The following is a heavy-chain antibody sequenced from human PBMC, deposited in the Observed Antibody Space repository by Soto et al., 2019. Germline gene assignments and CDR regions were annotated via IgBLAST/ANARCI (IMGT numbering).Heavy chain of an antibody. D-gene: IGHD4-17*01. J-gene: IGHJ6*02. V-gene: IGHV3-23*01. CDR3: AKDRATVTTLDYYYGMDV. CDR2: ISGSGGST. Sequence: GGSLRLSCAASGFTFSSYAMSWVRQAPGKGLEWVSAISGSGGSTYYADSVKGRFTISRDNSKNTLYLQMNSLRAEDTAVYYCAKDRATVTTLDYYYGMDVWGQGTTVTVSS. CDR1: GFTFSSYA.